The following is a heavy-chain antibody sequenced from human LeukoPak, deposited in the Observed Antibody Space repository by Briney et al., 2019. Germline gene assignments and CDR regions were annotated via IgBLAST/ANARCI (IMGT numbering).Heavy chain of an antibody. CDR3: ASAITYYYDSSGYYLLDY. V-gene: IGHV1-69*05. J-gene: IGHJ4*02. CDR2: IIPIFGTA. D-gene: IGHD3-22*01. CDR1: GGTFSSYA. Sequence: SVKVSCKASGGTFSSYAISWVRQAPGQGLERLGGIIPIFGTANYARKFQGRVTITTDESTSPAYMELSSLRSEDTAVYYCASAITYYYDSSGYYLLDYWGQGTLVTVSS.